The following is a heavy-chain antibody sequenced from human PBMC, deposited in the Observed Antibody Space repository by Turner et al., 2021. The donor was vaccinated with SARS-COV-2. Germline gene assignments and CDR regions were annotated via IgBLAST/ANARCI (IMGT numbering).Heavy chain of an antibody. D-gene: IGHD3-10*01. J-gene: IGHJ6*02. CDR3: ARNWFAPFDI. V-gene: IGHV3-23*01. CDR1: GFTFTTYA. Sequence: EVQLLESGGGLVQPGGSLRLSCAASGFTFTTYALSWVRQAPGKGLEWVSDTSGSGDITYYADSVKGRFTISRDNSMNTMFLQMSSLGAGDTATYDCARNWFAPFDIWGQGTTVTVSS. CDR2: TSGSGDIT.